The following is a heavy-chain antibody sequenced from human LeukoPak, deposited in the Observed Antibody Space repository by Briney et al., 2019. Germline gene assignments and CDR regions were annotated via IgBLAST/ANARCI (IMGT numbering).Heavy chain of an antibody. CDR3: PRGVTVAFDY. V-gene: IGHV4-31*03. J-gene: IGHJ4*02. Sequence: PSQTLSLTCTVSGGSISSGGYYWSWIRQHPGKGLEWIGYIYYSGSTYYNPSLKSRVTISVDTSKNQFSLKLSSVTAADTAVYYCPRGVTVAFDYWGQGTQVTVSS. CDR2: IYYSGST. D-gene: IGHD4-23*01. CDR1: GGSISSGGYY.